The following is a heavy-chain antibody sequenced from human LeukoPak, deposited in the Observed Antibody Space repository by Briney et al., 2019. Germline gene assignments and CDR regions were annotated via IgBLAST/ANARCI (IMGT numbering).Heavy chain of an antibody. J-gene: IGHJ6*02. CDR1: GYTFNSYS. CDR3: ARGPAVADAYYYYYGMDV. V-gene: IGHV1-3*01. D-gene: IGHD6-19*01. Sequence: ASVKVPCKASGYTFNSYSIHWVRQAPGQRLEWMGWINAGNGNTKYSQKLQGRVTMTTDTSTSTAYMELRSLRSDDTAVYYCARGPAVADAYYYYYGMDVWGQGTTVTVSS. CDR2: INAGNGNT.